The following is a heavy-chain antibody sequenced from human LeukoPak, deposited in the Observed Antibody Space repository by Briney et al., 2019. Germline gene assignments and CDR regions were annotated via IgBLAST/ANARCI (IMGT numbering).Heavy chain of an antibody. Sequence: SETLSLTCAVYGGSFSGYYWSWIRQPPGKGLEWLGEINHSGSTNYNPSLKSRVTISVDTSKNQFSLKLSSVTAADTAVYYCARAAPDYYDSSGYQYYFDYWGQGTLVTVSS. J-gene: IGHJ4*02. D-gene: IGHD3-22*01. CDR2: INHSGST. V-gene: IGHV4-34*01. CDR3: ARAAPDYYDSSGYQYYFDY. CDR1: GGSFSGYY.